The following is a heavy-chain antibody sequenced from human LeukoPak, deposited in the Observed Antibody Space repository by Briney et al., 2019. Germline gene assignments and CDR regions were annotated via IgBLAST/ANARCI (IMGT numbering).Heavy chain of an antibody. CDR2: IDPNSGGT. J-gene: IGHJ4*02. CDR1: GYTVTCYY. V-gene: IGHV1-2*02. Sequence: ASVKVSCKASGYTVTCYYMHWVRQAPGQGLEWKGWIDPNSGGTNYAQKFQGSVTMTRDTSISTAYMELSRMRSDDTAVYYCERVALKGYYDSSGRAHWDGLVYWGQGTLVTVSS. CDR3: ERVALKGYYDSSGRAHWDGLVY. D-gene: IGHD3-22*01.